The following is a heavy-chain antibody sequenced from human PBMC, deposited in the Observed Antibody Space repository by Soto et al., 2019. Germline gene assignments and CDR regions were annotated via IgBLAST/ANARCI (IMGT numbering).Heavy chain of an antibody. Sequence: QVQLQQSGPGLGKPSQTLSVTCAISGDSVSSNSAAWNWIRQSPSRGLEWLGRTFYRSKWYTDYAPSVKSRMAIIPDTSSNQYYLQLNSVTPEDTAVYYCARTSAWRDGESDLWGQGTLVSVSS. CDR2: TFYRSKWYT. V-gene: IGHV6-1*01. D-gene: IGHD3-10*01. CDR1: GDSVSSNSAA. CDR3: ARTSAWRDGESDL. J-gene: IGHJ5*02.